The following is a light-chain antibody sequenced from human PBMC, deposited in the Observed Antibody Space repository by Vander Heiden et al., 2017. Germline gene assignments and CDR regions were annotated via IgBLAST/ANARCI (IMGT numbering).Light chain of an antibody. CDR1: SLRNYY. CDR3: NSRDTSGDHVV. V-gene: IGLV3-19*01. J-gene: IGLJ2*01. CDR2: GNN. Sequence: SSELTQEPAVSVAFVQTVRITCQGDSLRNYYASWYQQKPGQAPLLVIYGNNNRPSGIPDRFSGSSSGDTTSLTITGAQARDEADYYCNSRDTSGDHVVFGGGTKLTVL.